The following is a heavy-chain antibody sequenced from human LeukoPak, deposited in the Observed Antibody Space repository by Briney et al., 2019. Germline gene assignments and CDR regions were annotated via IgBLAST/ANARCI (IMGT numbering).Heavy chain of an antibody. Sequence: GASVKVSCKASGYSFSLSGISWVRQAPGQGLEGMGWISPNNGETQYAPNLQGRVTIPTDTSTNTAYMELRSLRSDDPAVYYGGKTGETHYYYYMAVWGNGATVTVSS. CDR3: GKTGETHYYYYMAV. CDR1: GYSFSLSG. D-gene: IGHD7-27*01. CDR2: ISPNNGET. V-gene: IGHV1-18*01. J-gene: IGHJ6*03.